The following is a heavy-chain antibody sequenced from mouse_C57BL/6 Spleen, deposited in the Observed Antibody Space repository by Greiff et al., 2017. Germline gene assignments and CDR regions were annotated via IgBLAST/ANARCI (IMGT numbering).Heavy chain of an antibody. J-gene: IGHJ2*01. CDR3: ARDGDSPFDY. D-gene: IGHD2-13*01. V-gene: IGHV1-52*01. Sequence: QVQLQQSGAELVRPGSSVKLSCKASGYTFTSYWMHWVKQRPIQGLEWIGNIDPSDSETHYNQKFKDKATLTVDKSSSTAYMQLSSLTSEDSAVYYCARDGDSPFDYWGQGTTLTVSS. CDR2: IDPSDSET. CDR1: GYTFTSYW.